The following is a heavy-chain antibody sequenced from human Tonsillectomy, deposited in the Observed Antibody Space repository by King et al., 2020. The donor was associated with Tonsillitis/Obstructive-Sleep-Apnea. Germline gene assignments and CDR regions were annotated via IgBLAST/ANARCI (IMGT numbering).Heavy chain of an antibody. V-gene: IGHV1-46*01. CDR1: GYTFTNYH. CDR3: ARDIYCRSTSCNSPFDY. D-gene: IGHD2-2*01. Sequence: VQLVQSGAEVKKPGASVKLSCKASGYTFTNYHMHWVRQAPGQGLEWMGIINPSDGSTNYAQKFQGRVTMTLDTSTSEVYMELSSLRSDDTAVYFCARDIYCRSTSCNSPFDYWGQGTLVTVSS. J-gene: IGHJ4*02. CDR2: INPSDGST.